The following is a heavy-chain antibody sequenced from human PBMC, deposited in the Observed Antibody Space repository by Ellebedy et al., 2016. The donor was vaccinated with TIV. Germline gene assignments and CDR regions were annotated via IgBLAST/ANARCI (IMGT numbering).Heavy chain of an antibody. V-gene: IGHV3-53*01. J-gene: IGHJ3*01. D-gene: IGHD6-25*01. CDR3: ARFTAAGIFRAFDL. Sequence: GESLKISCAASGFDVSNTYMSWVRQAPGKGLEWISIIFSGDTTHYADSVRGRFTISRDNFKNIVYLQMDSLRAEDAAVYFCARFTAAGIFRAFDLWGQGTVVTVSS. CDR1: GFDVSNTY. CDR2: IFSGDTT.